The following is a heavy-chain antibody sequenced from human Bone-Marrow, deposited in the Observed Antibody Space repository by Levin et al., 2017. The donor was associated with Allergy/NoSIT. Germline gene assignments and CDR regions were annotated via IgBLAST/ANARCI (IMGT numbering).Heavy chain of an antibody. CDR2: IYSGGST. V-gene: IGHV3-53*01. CDR1: GFTVSSNY. Sequence: GESLKISCAASGFTVSSNYMSWVRQAPGKGLEWVSVIYSGGSTYYADSVKGRFTISRDNSKNTLYLQMNSLRAEDTAVYYCARETIAAAGIAFDIWGQGTMVTVSS. D-gene: IGHD6-13*01. CDR3: ARETIAAAGIAFDI. J-gene: IGHJ3*02.